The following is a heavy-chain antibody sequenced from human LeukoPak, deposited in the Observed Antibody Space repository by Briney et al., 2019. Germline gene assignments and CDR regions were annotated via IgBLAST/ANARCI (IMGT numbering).Heavy chain of an antibody. J-gene: IGHJ6*03. D-gene: IGHD3-16*01. Sequence: GGSLRLSCEASGFTFGSFAVSWVRQAPGKGLEWVSGISGSGYYTYYADSVKGRFTISRDNSKNTLYIELNNLRAEDTALYFCAKDGSWGDYQFYFYMDVWGKGTTVTVSS. CDR3: AKDGSWGDYQFYFYMDV. V-gene: IGHV3-23*01. CDR2: ISGSGYYT. CDR1: GFTFGSFA.